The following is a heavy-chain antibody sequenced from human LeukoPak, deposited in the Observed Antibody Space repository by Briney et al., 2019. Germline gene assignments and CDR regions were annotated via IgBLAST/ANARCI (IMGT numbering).Heavy chain of an antibody. V-gene: IGHV1-18*04. CDR3: ARDLLTYGDYGY. CDR2: ISACNGNT. Sequence: ASVKVSCKASGYTFTSYGISWVRQAPGQGLEWMGWISACNGNTNYAQKLQGRVTMTTDTSTSTAYMELRSLRSDDTAVYYCARDLLTYGDYGYWGQGTLVTVSS. CDR1: GYTFTSYG. J-gene: IGHJ4*02. D-gene: IGHD4-17*01.